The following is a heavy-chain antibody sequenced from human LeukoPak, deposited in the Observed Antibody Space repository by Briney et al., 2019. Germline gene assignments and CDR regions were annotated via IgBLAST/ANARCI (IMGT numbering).Heavy chain of an antibody. CDR3: ARDLPDY. D-gene: IGHD2-2*01. J-gene: IGHJ4*02. CDR2: ISYDGSNK. V-gene: IGHV3-30*04. CDR1: GFTFSSYA. Sequence: GGSLRLSCAASGFTFSSYAMHWVRQAPGKGLEWVAVISYDGSNKYYADSVKGRFTISRDNSKNTLYLQMNSLRAEDTAVYYCARDLPDYWGQGTLVTVSS.